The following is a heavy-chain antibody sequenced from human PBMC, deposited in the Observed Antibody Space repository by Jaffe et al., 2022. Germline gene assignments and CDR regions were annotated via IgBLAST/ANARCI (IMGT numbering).Heavy chain of an antibody. V-gene: IGHV7-4-1*02. Sequence: QVQLVQSGSELKKPGASVKVSCKASGYTFTSYAMNWVRQAPGQGLEWMGWINTNTGNPTYAQGFTGRFVFSLDTSVSTAYLQISSLKAEDTAVYYCARVFGVYKGGTYGKGTRLYYFDYWGQGTLVTVSS. J-gene: IGHJ4*02. CDR3: ARVFGVYKGGTYGKGTRLYYFDY. CDR1: GYTFTSYA. CDR2: INTNTGNP. D-gene: IGHD1-1*01.